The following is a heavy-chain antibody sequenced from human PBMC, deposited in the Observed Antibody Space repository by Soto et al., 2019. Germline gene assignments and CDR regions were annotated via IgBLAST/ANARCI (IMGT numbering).Heavy chain of an antibody. D-gene: IGHD4-17*01. CDR2: ISSSGDSA. CDR3: AHPRGYGVFDAVDI. Sequence: GGSLRLSCAASGFIFSTYAMNWVRQAPGKGLEWVSAISSSGDSAYYAESVRGRFTISRDNSINTLYLQMRSLRPEDTAVYYCAHPRGYGVFDAVDIWGQGTMVTV. V-gene: IGHV3-23*01. CDR1: GFIFSTYA. J-gene: IGHJ3*02.